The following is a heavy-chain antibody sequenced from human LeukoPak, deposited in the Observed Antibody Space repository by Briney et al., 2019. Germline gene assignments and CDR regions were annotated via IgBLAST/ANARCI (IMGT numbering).Heavy chain of an antibody. Sequence: SETLSLTCTVSGGSISSSSYYWGWIRQPPGKGLEWIGSIYYSGSTYYNPSLKSRVTISVDTSKNQFSLKLSSVTAADTAVYYCARVRPKSHIVVVPAAINWFDPWGQGTLVTVSS. V-gene: IGHV4-39*01. D-gene: IGHD2-2*01. CDR1: GGSISSSSYY. J-gene: IGHJ5*02. CDR2: IYYSGST. CDR3: ARVRPKSHIVVVPAAINWFDP.